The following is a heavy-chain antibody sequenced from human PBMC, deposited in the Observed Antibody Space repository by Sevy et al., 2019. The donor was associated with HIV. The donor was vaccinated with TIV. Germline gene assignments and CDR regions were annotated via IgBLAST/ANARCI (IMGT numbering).Heavy chain of an antibody. V-gene: IGHV3-48*03. D-gene: IGHD3-3*01. CDR3: AKRGGQYDLGMDV. CDR1: GFTFSSYE. CDR2: VSSSADTI. J-gene: IGHJ6*02. Sequence: GGSLRLSCAASGFTFSSYEMNWVRQAPGKGLEWVSYVSSSADTIYYADSVRGRFTISRDNAKKSLYLQMNSLRAEDTAVYYCAKRGGQYDLGMDVCGQGTTVTVSS.